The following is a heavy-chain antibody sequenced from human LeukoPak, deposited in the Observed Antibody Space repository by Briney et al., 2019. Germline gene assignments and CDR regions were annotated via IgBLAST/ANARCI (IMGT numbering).Heavy chain of an antibody. CDR2: ISGSSGYI. CDR1: GFTFNSYS. Sequence: GGSLRLSCAASGFTFNSYSMNWVRQAPGKGLEWVSSISGSSGYIYYADSVKGRFTISRDNAKNSLYLQMKSLRAEDTAVYYCARGGNIGYNYNAFDVWGQGTMVAVSS. D-gene: IGHD3-22*01. V-gene: IGHV3-21*01. J-gene: IGHJ3*01. CDR3: ARGGNIGYNYNAFDV.